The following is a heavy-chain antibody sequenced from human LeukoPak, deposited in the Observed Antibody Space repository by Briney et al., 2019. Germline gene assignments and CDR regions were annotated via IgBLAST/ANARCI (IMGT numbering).Heavy chain of an antibody. Sequence: PGRSLRLSCAASGFTFSSYGMHWVRQAPGKGLEWVAVIWYDGSNKYYADSVKGRFTISRDNSKNTLYLQMNSLRAEDTAVYYCAKDRGRASSGWYVLDFDYWGQGTLVTVSS. V-gene: IGHV3-33*06. CDR2: IWYDGSNK. J-gene: IGHJ4*02. CDR1: GFTFSSYG. D-gene: IGHD6-19*01. CDR3: AKDRGRASSGWYVLDFDY.